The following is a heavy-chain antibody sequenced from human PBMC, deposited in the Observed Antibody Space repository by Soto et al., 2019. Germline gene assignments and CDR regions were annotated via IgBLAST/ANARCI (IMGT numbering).Heavy chain of an antibody. J-gene: IGHJ6*02. CDR2: TYYRSKWYN. D-gene: IGHD2-2*01. CDR1: GDSVSSNSAA. CDR3: ARDPVVPAALNYYYGMDV. V-gene: IGHV6-1*01. Sequence: QSQTLSLPCAISGDSVSSNSAAWNWIRQSPSRGLEWLGRTYYRSKWYNDYAVSVKSRITINPDTSKNQFSLQLNSVTPEDTAVYYCARDPVVPAALNYYYGMDVWGQGTTVTVSS.